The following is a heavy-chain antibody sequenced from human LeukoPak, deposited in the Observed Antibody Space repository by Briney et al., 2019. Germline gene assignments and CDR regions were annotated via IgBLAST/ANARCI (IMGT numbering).Heavy chain of an antibody. D-gene: IGHD1-7*01. CDR1: GFTFRSYG. V-gene: IGHV3-23*01. J-gene: IGHJ3*02. Sequence: PGGSLRLSCAASGFTFRSYGMHWVRQAPGKGLEWVSAISGSAVSTYYADSVKGRFTISRDNSKNTLYLQMNSLRAEDTAVYYCASPNWNYGATVYDSFDIWGPGTMVTVSS. CDR3: ASPNWNYGATVYDSFDI. CDR2: ISGSAVST.